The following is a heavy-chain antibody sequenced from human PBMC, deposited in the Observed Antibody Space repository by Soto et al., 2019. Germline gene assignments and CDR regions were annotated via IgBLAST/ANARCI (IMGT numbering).Heavy chain of an antibody. CDR2: FNPDDGEK. CDR1: GYIFTELS. V-gene: IGHV1-24*01. Sequence: QVQLVQSGAEVKKPEASVRVSCTVSGYIFTELSMHWVRQAPGKGLEWMGGFNPDDGEKIYAQKFQGRVTMTEDTSTDTAYMDLISLRSEDTAVYYCATVVRYTSLYYYYTMDVWGQGTTVTVSS. D-gene: IGHD6-13*01. CDR3: ATVVRYTSLYYYYTMDV. J-gene: IGHJ6*02.